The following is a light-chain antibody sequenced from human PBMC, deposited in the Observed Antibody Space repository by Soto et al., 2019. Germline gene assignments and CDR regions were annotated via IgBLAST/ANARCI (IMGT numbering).Light chain of an antibody. J-gene: IGKJ4*01. CDR1: QSISSW. CDR2: TAS. CDR3: QEYNSDSGLT. V-gene: IGKV1-5*03. Sequence: DIQMTQSPSTLSASVGDRVTITCRASQSISSWLAWYQQKPGKAPKLLIYTASNLKSGVPSRFSGSGSGTEFTLTISGLQPDDFATYYCQEYNSDSGLTFGGGTKVEIK.